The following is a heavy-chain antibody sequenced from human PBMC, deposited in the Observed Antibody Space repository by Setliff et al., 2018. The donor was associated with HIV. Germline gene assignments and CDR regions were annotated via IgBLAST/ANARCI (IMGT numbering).Heavy chain of an antibody. D-gene: IGHD3-3*01. CDR2: INPSGGST. Sequence: ASVKVSCKTSGYAITGYYMHWVRQAPGQGLEWMGIINPSGGSTSYAQKFRGRVTMTRDTSTSTVYMQLSSLRSEDTAVYYCVRENYDFWSGYSDAFYMWGQGTMVTVSS. CDR1: GYAITGYY. CDR3: VRENYDFWSGYSDAFYM. V-gene: IGHV1-46*01. J-gene: IGHJ3*02.